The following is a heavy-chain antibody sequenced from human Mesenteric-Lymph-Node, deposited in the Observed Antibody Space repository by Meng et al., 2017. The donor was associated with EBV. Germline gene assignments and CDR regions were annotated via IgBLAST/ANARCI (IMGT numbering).Heavy chain of an antibody. CDR2: IYYTGST. CDR3: ASGGVRDPSPPY. CDR1: VDSISNSTW. V-gene: IGHV4-4*02. D-gene: IGHD3-16*01. J-gene: IGHJ1*01. Sequence: VQRQESGPGLVKPSGTPSLPCGVSVDSISNSTWWSWVRQPPGKGLEWIGEIYYTGSTNYNPSLKSRVSMSVDKSKNEFSLEVNSVTAADTAVYYCASGGVRDPSPPYWGQGALVTVSS.